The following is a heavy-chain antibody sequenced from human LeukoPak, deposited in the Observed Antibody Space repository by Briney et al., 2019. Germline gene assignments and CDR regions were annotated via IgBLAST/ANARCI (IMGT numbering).Heavy chain of an antibody. Sequence: SQTLSPTCTVSGGSISSGDYYWSWIRQPPGKGLEWIGYIYYSGSTYYNPSLKSRVTISVDTSKNQFSLKLSSVTAADTAVYYCARNPFEATRFDYWGQGTLVTVSS. CDR3: ARNPFEATRFDY. V-gene: IGHV4-30-4*01. CDR2: IYYSGST. J-gene: IGHJ4*02. CDR1: GGSISSGDYY.